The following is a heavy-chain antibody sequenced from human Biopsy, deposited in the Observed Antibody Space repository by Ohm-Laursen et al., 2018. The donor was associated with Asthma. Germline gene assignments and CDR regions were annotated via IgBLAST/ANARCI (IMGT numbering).Heavy chain of an antibody. Sequence: PSETLSLTCAVSGDSIDSGDYSWTWIRQSPGVGLEWIGYIYRNGDTYYNPPLKNRVTMSIDRSKNQFSLRLRSVTAADTAVYYCARGWNCGGDCYSLDSWGQGTLVTVSS. J-gene: IGHJ4*02. CDR3: ARGWNCGGDCYSLDS. V-gene: IGHV4-30-2*06. CDR1: GDSIDSGDYS. D-gene: IGHD2-21*02. CDR2: IYRNGDT.